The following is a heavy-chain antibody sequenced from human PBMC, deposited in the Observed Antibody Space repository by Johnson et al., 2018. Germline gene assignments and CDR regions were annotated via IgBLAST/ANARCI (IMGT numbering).Heavy chain of an antibody. J-gene: IGHJ6*03. CDR2: ISFDGRKK. CDR3: AKDGGPDYYYYYLDV. D-gene: IGHD3-3*01. CDR1: GFTFSTYG. V-gene: IGHV3-30*18. Sequence: VQLVQSGGGVVQXGRSLGLFCAASGFTFSTYGMNWVRQAPGKGLEWVAVISFDGRKKYYADAVKGRFTIARDNSKNTLYLQMNSLRAEDMAVYYCAKDGGPDYYYYYLDVWGKGTTVTVSS.